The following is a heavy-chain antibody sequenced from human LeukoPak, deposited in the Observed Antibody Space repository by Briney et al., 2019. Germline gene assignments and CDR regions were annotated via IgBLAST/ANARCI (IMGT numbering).Heavy chain of an antibody. J-gene: IGHJ6*02. CDR1: GGPISSSKW. D-gene: IGHD3-10*01. CDR2: IYHSGST. CDR3: ASLASPGYYYYGMDV. Sequence: PSGTLSLTCAVSGGPISSSKWWSWVRQPPGTGLEWIGEIYHSGSTNYNPSLKSRVTISVDKSKNHFSLKLNSVTAADTAVYYCASLASPGYYYYGMDVWGQGTTVTVSS. V-gene: IGHV4-4*02.